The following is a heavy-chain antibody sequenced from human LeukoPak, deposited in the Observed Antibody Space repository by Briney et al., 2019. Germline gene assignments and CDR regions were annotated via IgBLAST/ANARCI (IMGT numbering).Heavy chain of an antibody. CDR2: ISYDEDNK. D-gene: IGHD1-26*01. J-gene: IGHJ4*02. CDR1: GFPFSYYS. CDR3: ARSPTRSLRVGEFDF. Sequence: PGGSLRLSCAASGFPFSYYSMHWVPQAPGKGLEWVAVISYDEDNKYYAESVKGRFAISRDNSKDTLYLQMNSLRAGDTAVYYCARSPTRSLRVGEFDFWGQGTLVTVSS. V-gene: IGHV3-30*09.